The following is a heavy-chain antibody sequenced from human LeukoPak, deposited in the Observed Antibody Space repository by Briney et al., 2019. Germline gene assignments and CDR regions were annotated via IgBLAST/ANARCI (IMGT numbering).Heavy chain of an antibody. J-gene: IGHJ4*02. D-gene: IGHD3-22*01. CDR3: ARDPYYYDSSGYYGEGFDY. Sequence: KPGGSLRLSCAASGFTFSSYRMNCLRQAPGKGLEWVSYISSSRNYIFYADSVKGRFTISRDNAKNSLYLQMNSLRAEDTAVYYCARDPYYYDSSGYYGEGFDYWGQGTLVTVSS. CDR2: ISSSRNYI. V-gene: IGHV3-21*01. CDR1: GFTFSSYR.